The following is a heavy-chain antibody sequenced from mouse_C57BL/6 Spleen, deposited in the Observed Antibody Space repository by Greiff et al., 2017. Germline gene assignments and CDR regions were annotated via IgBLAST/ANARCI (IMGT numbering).Heavy chain of an antibody. J-gene: IGHJ4*01. CDR3: ARTLYEFHAMDY. V-gene: IGHV1-69*01. Sequence: QVQLQQPGAELVMPGASVKLSCKASGYTFTSYWMHWVKQRPGQGLEWIGEIDPSDSYTNYNQKFKGKSTLTVDKSSSTAYMQLSSLTSEDSAVYYCARTLYEFHAMDYWGQGTSVTVSS. D-gene: IGHD2-12*01. CDR2: IDPSDSYT. CDR1: GYTFTSYW.